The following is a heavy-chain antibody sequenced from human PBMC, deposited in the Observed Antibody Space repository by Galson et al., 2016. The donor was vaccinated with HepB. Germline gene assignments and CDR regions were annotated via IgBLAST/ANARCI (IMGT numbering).Heavy chain of an antibody. Sequence: SLRLSCAASGFTFSSYAVSWVRQAPGKGLEWVSGISGSGGSTYYADSVKGRFTISRDNSKNTLYLQMNSLRAEDTAIYYCAKGIPLLTFIFDYWGQGTLVTVSS. CDR2: ISGSGGST. D-gene: IGHD2/OR15-2a*01. CDR1: GFTFSSYA. V-gene: IGHV3-23*01. CDR3: AKGIPLLTFIFDY. J-gene: IGHJ4*02.